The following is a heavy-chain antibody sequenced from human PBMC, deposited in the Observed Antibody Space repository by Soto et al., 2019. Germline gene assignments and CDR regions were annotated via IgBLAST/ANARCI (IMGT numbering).Heavy chain of an antibody. Sequence: ASVKVSCKASGCSFINYYTHWVRRAPGQGFEWMGRISPKSGVTDYAQNFQGRVSLTWDTSLNTAYMELSSLMSEDTAVYYCARPPGYISDWYYFDLWGQGTQVTVSS. V-gene: IGHV1-2*02. J-gene: IGHJ4*02. CDR3: ARPPGYISDWYYFDL. CDR1: GCSFINYY. D-gene: IGHD3-9*01. CDR2: ISPKSGVT.